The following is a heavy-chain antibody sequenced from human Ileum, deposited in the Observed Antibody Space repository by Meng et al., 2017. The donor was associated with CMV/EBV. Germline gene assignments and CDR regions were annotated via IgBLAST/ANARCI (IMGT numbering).Heavy chain of an antibody. V-gene: IGHV3-53*01. CDR3: ARGTAIYHFDY. CDR1: GFTVSSNY. D-gene: IGHD2-21*02. Sequence: GGSLRLSCAVSGFTVSSNYMSWVRQAPGNGLEWVSVIYSGSSTYYADSVKGRFTISRDNSKNTLYLQMNSLRAEDTAVYYGARGTAIYHFDYWGQGTLVTVSS. CDR2: IYSGSST. J-gene: IGHJ4*02.